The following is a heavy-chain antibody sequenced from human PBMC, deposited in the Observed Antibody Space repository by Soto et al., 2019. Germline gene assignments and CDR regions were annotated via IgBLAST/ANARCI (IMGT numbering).Heavy chain of an antibody. CDR3: AKDYCSGSTCQGYDP. V-gene: IGHV3-23*01. J-gene: IGHJ5*02. Sequence: HPGGSLRLSCAASGFTFSSYAMSWVRQAPGKGLEWVSAISGNSGSTYYADSVKGRFTVSRDNAKSSLFLQMNSLKADDTAVYYCAKDYCSGSTCQGYDPWGQGTLVTVSS. CDR1: GFTFSSYA. D-gene: IGHD2-2*01. CDR2: ISGNSGST.